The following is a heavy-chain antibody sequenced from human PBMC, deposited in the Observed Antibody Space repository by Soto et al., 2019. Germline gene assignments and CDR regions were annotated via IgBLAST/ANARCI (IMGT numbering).Heavy chain of an antibody. J-gene: IGHJ5*02. D-gene: IGHD5-18*01. Sequence: LARAYAISAHSVSSNSAAWNWSRHSPSIGLDWRGRTYYRSQLYNDYAVAVKSRVTINPDTSKNEFSLQLNSVTPEDTAVYYCVKRYRYGHNLFELCGEGTLVIV. CDR1: AHSVSSNSAA. CDR2: TYYRSQLYN. V-gene: IGHV6-1*01. CDR3: VKRYRYGHNLFEL.